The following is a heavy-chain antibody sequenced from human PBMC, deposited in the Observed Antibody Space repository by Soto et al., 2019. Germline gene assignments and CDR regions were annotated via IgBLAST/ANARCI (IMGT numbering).Heavy chain of an antibody. Sequence: PGGSLRLSCAASGFTFSSYAMSWVRQAPGKGLEWVSASSGSGGSTYYADSVKGRFTISRDNSKNTLYLQMNSRRAEDTAVYYCAKVVGYDSSGYFYWGQGTLVTVSS. CDR3: AKVVGYDSSGYFY. D-gene: IGHD3-22*01. CDR1: GFTFSSYA. V-gene: IGHV3-23*01. CDR2: SSGSGGST. J-gene: IGHJ4*02.